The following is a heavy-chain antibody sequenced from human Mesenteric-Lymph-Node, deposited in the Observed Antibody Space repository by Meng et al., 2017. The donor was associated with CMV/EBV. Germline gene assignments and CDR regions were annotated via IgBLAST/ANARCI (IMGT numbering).Heavy chain of an antibody. CDR2: ISGHNGNT. CDR3: ARDLIVARGYEYFDY. D-gene: IGHD5-12*01. J-gene: IGHJ4*02. V-gene: IGHV1-18*01. CDR1: GYTFNSYG. Sequence: SGYTFNSYGISWVRQAPGQGLEWMGWISGHNGNTNYAQKLQGRVTMTTDTSTTTAYMELRSLRSDDTAVYYCARDLIVARGYEYFDYWGQGTLVTVSS.